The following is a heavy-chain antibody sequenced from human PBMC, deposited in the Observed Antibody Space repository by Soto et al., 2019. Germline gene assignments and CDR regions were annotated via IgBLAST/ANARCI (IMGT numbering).Heavy chain of an antibody. CDR2: ISGSGGST. CDR3: AKDRRTSQNIVIRDLFDY. Sequence: SLRLSCAASGFTFSSYAMSWVRQAPGKGLEWVSAISGSGGSTYYADSVKGRFTISRDNSKNTLYLQMNSLRAEDTAVYYCAKDRRTSQNIVIRDLFDYWGQGTLVTVSS. V-gene: IGHV3-23*01. CDR1: GFTFSSYA. J-gene: IGHJ4*02. D-gene: IGHD3-16*02.